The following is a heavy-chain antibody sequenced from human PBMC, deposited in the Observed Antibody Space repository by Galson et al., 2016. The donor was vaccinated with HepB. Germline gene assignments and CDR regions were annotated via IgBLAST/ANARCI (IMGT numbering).Heavy chain of an antibody. CDR3: AKVGWREYDGY. J-gene: IGHJ4*02. D-gene: IGHD3-10*01. V-gene: IGHV3-23*01. CDR2: ISGSRGNT. CDR1: GFTFSMYA. Sequence: SLRLSCAASGFTFSMYAMSWVRQAPGKGLEWVSSISGSRGNTYYADFVKGRFTISRDNSKNTVYLQMSSLRVDDTAVYYCAKVGWREYDGYWGQGALVTVSS.